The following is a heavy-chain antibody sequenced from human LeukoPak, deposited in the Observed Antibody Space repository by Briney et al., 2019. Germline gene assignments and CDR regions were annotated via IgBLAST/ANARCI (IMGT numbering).Heavy chain of an antibody. CDR1: GGSISSGDYY. D-gene: IGHD7-27*01. CDR3: ARSLGRGYCYYMDV. J-gene: IGHJ6*03. V-gene: IGHV4-30-4*08. CDR2: IYYSGST. Sequence: SQTLSLTCTVSGGSISSGDYYWSWIRQSPGKGLEWIGYIYYSGSTYYNPSLKSRIIISADTSRNQFSLNLSSVTAADTAVYYCARSLGRGYCYYMDVWGKGTTVTVSS.